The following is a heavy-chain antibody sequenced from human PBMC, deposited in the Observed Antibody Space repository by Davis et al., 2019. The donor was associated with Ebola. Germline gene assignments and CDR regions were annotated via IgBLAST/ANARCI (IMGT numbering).Heavy chain of an antibody. V-gene: IGHV3-9*01. D-gene: IGHD3-9*01. CDR1: GFTFDDYA. Sequence: PGGSLRLSCAASGFTFDDYAMHWVRQAPGKGLEWVSGISWNSGSIGYADSVKGRFTISRDNAKNSLYLQMNSLRAEDTAVYYCARETEDDILTGYGMDVWGQGTTVTVSS. CDR2: ISWNSGSI. CDR3: ARETEDDILTGYGMDV. J-gene: IGHJ6*02.